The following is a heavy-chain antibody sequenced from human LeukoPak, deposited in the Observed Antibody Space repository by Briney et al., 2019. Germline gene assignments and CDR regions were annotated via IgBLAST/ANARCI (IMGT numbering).Heavy chain of an antibody. CDR1: GGSISSYY. V-gene: IGHV4-59*08. CDR3: ARRADDSSGYFSAAFDI. D-gene: IGHD3-22*01. Sequence: SETLSLTCTVSGGSISSYYWSWIRQPPGEGLEWIGYIYYSGSTNYNPSLKSRVTISVDTSKNQFSLKLSSVTAADTAVYYCARRADDSSGYFSAAFDIWGQGTMVTVSS. CDR2: IYYSGST. J-gene: IGHJ3*02.